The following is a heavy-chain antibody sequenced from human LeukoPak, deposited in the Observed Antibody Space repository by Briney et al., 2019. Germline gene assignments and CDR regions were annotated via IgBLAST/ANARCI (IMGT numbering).Heavy chain of an antibody. CDR2: IIPIFGTA. CDR3: ARSPLEWFSRVNMEYYYYMDV. Sequence: ASVKVSCKASGGTFSSYAISWVRQAPGQGLEWMGRIIPIFGTANYAQKFQGRVTITADESTSTAYMELSSLRSEDTAVYYCARSPLEWFSRVNMEYYYYMDVWGKGTTVTVSS. J-gene: IGHJ6*03. CDR1: GGTFSSYA. V-gene: IGHV1-69*13. D-gene: IGHD3-3*01.